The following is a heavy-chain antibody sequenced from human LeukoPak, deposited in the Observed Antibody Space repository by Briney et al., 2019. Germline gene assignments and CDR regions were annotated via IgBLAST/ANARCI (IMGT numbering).Heavy chain of an antibody. Sequence: GGSLRLSCAASGFTFSSFAMSWVRQAPGKGLEWVSAISGSGGSTFYADSVKGRFTISRDNSKNTLFLQMNGLRAEDTAVYYCAKDRSWSGSSCNVGSWGQGTMVTVSS. J-gene: IGHJ3*01. CDR1: GFTFSSFA. CDR2: ISGSGGST. CDR3: AKDRSWSGSSCNVGS. D-gene: IGHD2-2*01. V-gene: IGHV3-23*01.